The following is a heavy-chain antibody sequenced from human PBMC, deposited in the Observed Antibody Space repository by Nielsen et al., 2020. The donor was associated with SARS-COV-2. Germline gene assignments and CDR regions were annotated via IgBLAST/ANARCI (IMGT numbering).Heavy chain of an antibody. CDR3: ASSSSPVWSSLYYFDY. J-gene: IGHJ4*02. V-gene: IGHV4-61*02. CDR1: GGPISSGSYY. D-gene: IGHD2-8*02. Sequence: SETLSLTCTVSGGPISSGSYYWSWIRQPAGKGLEWIGRIYTSGSTNYNPSLKSRVTISVDTSKNQFSLKLSSVTAADTAVYYCASSSSPVWSSLYYFDYWGQGTLVTVSS. CDR2: IYTSGST.